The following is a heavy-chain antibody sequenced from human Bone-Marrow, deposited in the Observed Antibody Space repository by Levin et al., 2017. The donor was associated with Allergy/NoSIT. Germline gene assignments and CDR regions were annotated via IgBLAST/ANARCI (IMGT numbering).Heavy chain of an antibody. CDR2: IKEDGSVR. Sequence: PGGSLRLSCAAFGFKLSSFWMSWVRQAPGEGLEWVANIKEDGSVRFYVDSVKGRFTISRDNARDSFFLQMNRLRDDDTAVYYCARGNEGACEVWGRGTMVIVSS. CDR1: GFKLSSFW. V-gene: IGHV3-7*03. D-gene: IGHD2-8*01. J-gene: IGHJ3*01. CDR3: ARGNEGACEV.